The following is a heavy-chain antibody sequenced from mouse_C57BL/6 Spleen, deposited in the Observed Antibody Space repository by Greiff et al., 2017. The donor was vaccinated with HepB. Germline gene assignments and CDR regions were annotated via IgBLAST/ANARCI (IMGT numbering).Heavy chain of an antibody. V-gene: IGHV5-17*01. Sequence: EVKLQESGGGLVKPGGSLKLSCAASGFTFSDYGMHWVRQAPEKGLEWVAYISSGRSTIYYADTVKGRFTISRDNAKNTLFLQMTSLRSEDTAMYYCARGVYYYGYFDYWGQGTTLTVSS. CDR1: GFTFSDYG. CDR3: ARGVYYYGYFDY. CDR2: ISSGRSTI. J-gene: IGHJ2*01. D-gene: IGHD1-1*01.